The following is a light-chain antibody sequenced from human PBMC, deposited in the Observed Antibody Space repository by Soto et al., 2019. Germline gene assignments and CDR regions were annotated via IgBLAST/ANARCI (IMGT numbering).Light chain of an antibody. CDR3: QQYGSSPPTT. J-gene: IGKJ1*01. Sequence: EIVLTQSPGTLSLSPGERATLSCRASQSVSSSYLAWYQQKPGQAPRLLIYGASSRATGIPDRFSGSGSGTDFTLTISRLEPEDFAVYYCQQYGSSPPTTFXQGTKVDIK. V-gene: IGKV3-20*01. CDR2: GAS. CDR1: QSVSSSY.